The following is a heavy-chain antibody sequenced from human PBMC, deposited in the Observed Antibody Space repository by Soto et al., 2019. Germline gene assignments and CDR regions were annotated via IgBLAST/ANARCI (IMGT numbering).Heavy chain of an antibody. J-gene: IGHJ6*03. D-gene: IGHD6-6*01. CDR3: AKDPGELVRIYYYYYMDV. V-gene: IGHV3-30*18. CDR2: ISYDGSNK. Sequence: GESLKISCAASGFTFSSYGMHWVRQAPGKGLEWVAVISYDGSNKYYAASVKGRFTISRDNSKNTLNLQMNSLRAEDTAVYYCAKDPGELVRIYYYYYMDVWAKGTTVTVSS. CDR1: GFTFSSYG.